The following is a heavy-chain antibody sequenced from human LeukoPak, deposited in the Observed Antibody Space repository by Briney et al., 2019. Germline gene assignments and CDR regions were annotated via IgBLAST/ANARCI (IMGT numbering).Heavy chain of an antibody. CDR2: ISYDGSNK. CDR3: AREGGYTAMVLFDY. CDR1: GFTFSSYA. D-gene: IGHD5-18*01. V-gene: IGHV3-30-3*01. J-gene: IGHJ4*02. Sequence: GGPLRLSCAASGFTFSSYAMHWVRQAPGKGLEWVAVISYDGSNKYYADSVKGRFTISRDNSKNTLYLQMNSLRAEDTAVYYCAREGGYTAMVLFDYWGQGTLVTVSS.